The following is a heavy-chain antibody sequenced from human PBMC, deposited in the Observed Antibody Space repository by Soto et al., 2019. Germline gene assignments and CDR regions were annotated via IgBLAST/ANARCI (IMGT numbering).Heavy chain of an antibody. CDR1: GGSISSYY. Sequence: SETLSLTCTVSGGSISSYYWSWIRQPPGKGLEWIGFIYYSGSTNYTPSLKSRVTISVDTSKNQFSLKLSSLTAADTAVYYCARWTGNFDYWGQGTLVTVSS. CDR2: IYYSGST. D-gene: IGHD6-13*01. V-gene: IGHV4-59*01. CDR3: ARWTGNFDY. J-gene: IGHJ4*02.